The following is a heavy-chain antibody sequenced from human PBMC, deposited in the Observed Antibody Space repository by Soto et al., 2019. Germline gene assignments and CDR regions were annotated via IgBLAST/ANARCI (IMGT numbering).Heavy chain of an antibody. Sequence: ASVKVSCKGSGYTLTGSYVHWVRQAPGQGLEWIGWINPNNGGTKYAQNFQGRVTMTRDTSISTAYMELSRLKSEDTAVFYCARAGIAAAGSGEYAMDVWGHGTTVTVSS. V-gene: IGHV1-2*02. CDR1: GYTLTGSY. D-gene: IGHD6-13*01. CDR2: INPNNGGT. J-gene: IGHJ6*02. CDR3: ARAGIAAAGSGEYAMDV.